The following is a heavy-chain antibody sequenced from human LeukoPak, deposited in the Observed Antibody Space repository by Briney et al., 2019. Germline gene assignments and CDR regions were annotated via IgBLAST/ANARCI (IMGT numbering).Heavy chain of an antibody. CDR1: GFTFSSYA. CDR2: ISGSGGST. J-gene: IGHJ4*02. D-gene: IGHD2-15*01. Sequence: PGGSLRLSCAASGFTFSSYAMSWVRQAPGKGLEWVSAISGSGGSTYYADSMKGRFTISRDNSKNTLYLQMNSLRAEDTAVYYCAKDYTGALIVVAHDYWGQGTLVTVSS. CDR3: AKDYTGALIVVAHDY. V-gene: IGHV3-23*01.